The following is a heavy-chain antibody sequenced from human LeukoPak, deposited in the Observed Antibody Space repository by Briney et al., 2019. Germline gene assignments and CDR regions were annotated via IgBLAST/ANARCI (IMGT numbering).Heavy chain of an antibody. V-gene: IGHV3-7*01. CDR1: GFTFSSYW. D-gene: IGHD3-22*01. CDR2: IKQDGSEK. J-gene: IGHJ4*02. CDR3: ARGGYHDSIMN. Sequence: PGGSLRLSCAASGFTFSSYWMSWVRQAPGKGLEWVANIKQDGSEKHYVDSVKGRFTISRDNAKNSLYLQMNSLRAEDTAVYYCARGGYHDSIMNWGQGTLVTVSS.